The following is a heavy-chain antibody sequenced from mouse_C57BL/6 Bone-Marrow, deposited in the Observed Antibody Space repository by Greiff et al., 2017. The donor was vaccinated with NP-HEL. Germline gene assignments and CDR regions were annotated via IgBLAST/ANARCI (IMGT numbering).Heavy chain of an antibody. J-gene: IGHJ2*01. Sequence: EVKLQESVAELVRPGASVKLSCTASGFNIKNTYMHWVKQRPEQGLEWIGRIDPANGNTKYAPKFQGKATITADTSSNTAYLQLSSLTSEDTAIYYCAEGYYYGSSYFDYWGQGTTLTVSS. V-gene: IGHV14-3*01. CDR2: IDPANGNT. CDR1: GFNIKNTY. D-gene: IGHD1-1*01. CDR3: AEGYYYGSSYFDY.